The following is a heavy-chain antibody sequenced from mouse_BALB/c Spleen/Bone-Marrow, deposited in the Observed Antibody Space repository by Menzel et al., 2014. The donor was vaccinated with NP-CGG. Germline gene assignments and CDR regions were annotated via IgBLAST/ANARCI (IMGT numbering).Heavy chain of an antibody. CDR1: GYSFTGYF. V-gene: IGHV1-20*02. J-gene: IGHJ3*01. CDR2: INPYNGDT. Sequence: EVQRVESGPELVKPGASVKISCKASGYSFTGYFMNWVMQSHGKSLEWIGRINPYNGDTFYNQKFKGKATLTVDKSSSTAHMELRSLASEDSSVYYCARSGNYYGFAYWGQGTLVTVSA. CDR3: ARSGNYYGFAY. D-gene: IGHD1-1*01.